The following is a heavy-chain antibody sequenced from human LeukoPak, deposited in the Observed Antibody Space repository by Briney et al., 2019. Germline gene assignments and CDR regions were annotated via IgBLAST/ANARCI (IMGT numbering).Heavy chain of an antibody. CDR2: IRSKAYGGTT. V-gene: IGHV3-49*04. CDR3: TRDFYGDSLDAFDI. Sequence: GGSLRLSCTASGFTFGDYAMSWVRQAPGKGLEWVGFIRSKAYGGTTECAASVKGRFTISRDDSKSIAYLQMNSLKTEDTAVYYCTRDFYGDSLDAFDIWGQGTMVTVSS. D-gene: IGHD4-17*01. CDR1: GFTFGDYA. J-gene: IGHJ3*02.